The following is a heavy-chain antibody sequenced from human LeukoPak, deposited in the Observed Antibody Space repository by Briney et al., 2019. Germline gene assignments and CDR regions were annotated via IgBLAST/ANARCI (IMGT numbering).Heavy chain of an antibody. CDR1: GFTFSSYA. CDR3: ARGGQDTIFGVASLFDY. CDR2: INPSGGST. V-gene: IGHV1-46*01. D-gene: IGHD3-3*01. J-gene: IGHJ4*02. Sequence: GGSLRLSCAASGFTFSSYAMHWVRQAPGKGLEWVGIINPSGGSTSYAQKFQGRVTMTRDTSASTVYMELSSLRSEDTAVYYCARGGQDTIFGVASLFDYWGQGTLVTVSS.